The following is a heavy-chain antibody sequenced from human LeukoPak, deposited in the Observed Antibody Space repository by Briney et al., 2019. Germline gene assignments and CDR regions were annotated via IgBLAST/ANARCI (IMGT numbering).Heavy chain of an antibody. CDR2: ITHRGSI. V-gene: IGHV4-34*10. D-gene: IGHD3-10*01. CDR1: GGSFSGHF. J-gene: IGHJ3*02. CDR3: ARDGNYFGSGSYWSAFDI. Sequence: SETLSLTCGVFGGSFSGHFHSWIRQSPGKGLEWIGEITHRGSINYNPSLKSRVAMSVDTSKNQFSLKLSSVTAADTAMYYCARDGNYFGSGSYWSAFDIWGQGTMVTVSS.